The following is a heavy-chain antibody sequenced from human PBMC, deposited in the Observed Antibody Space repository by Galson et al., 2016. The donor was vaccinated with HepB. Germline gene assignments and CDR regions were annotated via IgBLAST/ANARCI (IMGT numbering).Heavy chain of an antibody. V-gene: IGHV3-33*06. CDR3: VKEAGYSTNWVFDY. CDR2: IWYEGNKK. CDR1: GFSFSSYG. Sequence: SLRLSCAASGFSFSSYGMHWARQAPGTGLEWVAIIWYEGNKKNYGDCAKGRFTISRDNSKSTLSLQLTRLRPDDTAVDYCVKEAGYSTNWVFDYWGQGALVTVS. J-gene: IGHJ4*02. D-gene: IGHD2-2*01.